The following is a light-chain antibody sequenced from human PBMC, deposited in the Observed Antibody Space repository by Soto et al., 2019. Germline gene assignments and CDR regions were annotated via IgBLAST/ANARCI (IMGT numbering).Light chain of an antibody. J-gene: IGKJ3*01. CDR2: GAS. CDR3: HQYGSSVT. CDR1: QSVSSTN. Sequence: EIVLTQSPGTLSLSPGERATLSCRASQSVSSTNLAWYQQKPGQAPRLLIYGASSRATGLPDRFSGSGSGTDFTLTISRLEPEDLAVYYCHQYGSSVTFGPGTKVEIK. V-gene: IGKV3-20*01.